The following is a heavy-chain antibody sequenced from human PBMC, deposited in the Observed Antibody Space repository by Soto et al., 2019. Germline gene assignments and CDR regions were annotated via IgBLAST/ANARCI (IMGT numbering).Heavy chain of an antibody. Sequence: EVQLVESGGGLVQPGGSLRLSCAASGFTFSSYWMHWVRQAPGKGLVWVSRINSDGSSTSYADSVKGRFTISRDNAKTTLYVQMTSMRDEDTAVYYCSSAVAVTTYYGMDVWGQGTTVTVSS. CDR3: SSAVAVTTYYGMDV. D-gene: IGHD4-17*01. V-gene: IGHV3-74*01. CDR2: INSDGSST. J-gene: IGHJ6*02. CDR1: GFTFSSYW.